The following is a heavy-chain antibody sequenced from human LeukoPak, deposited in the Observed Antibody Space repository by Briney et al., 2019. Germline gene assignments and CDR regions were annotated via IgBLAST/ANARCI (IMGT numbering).Heavy chain of an antibody. CDR2: INHSGST. CDR1: GGSFSGYY. J-gene: IGHJ3*02. D-gene: IGHD2-2*01. CDR3: ARPLGYCSSTSCYLDSDAFDI. V-gene: IGHV4-34*01. Sequence: SETLSLTCAVYGGSFSGYYWSWIRQPPGKGLEWIGEINHSGSTNYNPSLKSRVTISVDTSKNQFSLKLSSVTAADTAVYYCARPLGYCSSTSCYLDSDAFDIWGQGTMVTVPS.